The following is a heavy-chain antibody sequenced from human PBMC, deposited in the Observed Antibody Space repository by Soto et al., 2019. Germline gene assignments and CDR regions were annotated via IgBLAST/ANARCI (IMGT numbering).Heavy chain of an antibody. CDR1: GGSISSYY. CDR3: ARRWGAAGNWFDP. Sequence: QVQLQESGPGLVKPSETLSLTCTVSGGSISSYYWRWIRQPPGKGLEWIGYIYYSGSTNYNPSLKSRVTISVDTSKNQFSLKLSSVTAADTAVYYCARRWGAAGNWFDPWGQGTLVTVSS. D-gene: IGHD6-13*01. CDR2: IYYSGST. V-gene: IGHV4-59*08. J-gene: IGHJ5*02.